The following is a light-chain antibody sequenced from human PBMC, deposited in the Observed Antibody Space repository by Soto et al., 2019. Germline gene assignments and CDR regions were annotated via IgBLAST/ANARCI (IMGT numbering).Light chain of an antibody. CDR1: QSISGW. V-gene: IGKV1-5*01. CDR3: QQYNSYSVNA. CDR2: DAS. J-gene: IGKJ2*01. Sequence: DIQMTQSPYTLSPSVGDRVSITCRASQSISGWLAWYQQKPGKVPKLLIYDASSLESGVPSRFSGSGSGTEFSLTISRLQPDDFATYYCQQYNSYSVNAFGQGTKLEIK.